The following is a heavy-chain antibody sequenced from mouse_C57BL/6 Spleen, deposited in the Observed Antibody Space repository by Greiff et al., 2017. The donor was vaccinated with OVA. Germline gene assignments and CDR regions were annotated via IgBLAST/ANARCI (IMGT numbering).Heavy chain of an antibody. CDR1: GYTFTSYG. D-gene: IGHD1-1*01. J-gene: IGHJ2*01. V-gene: IGHV1-81*01. CDR3: ARSGDFGITTAYYFDY. Sequence: QVQLQQSGAELARPGASVKLSCKASGYTFTSYGISWVKQRTGQGLEWIGEIYPRSGNTYYNEKFKGKATLTADKSSSTAYMELRSLTSEDSAVYFCARSGDFGITTAYYFDYWGQGTTLTVSS. CDR2: IYPRSGNT.